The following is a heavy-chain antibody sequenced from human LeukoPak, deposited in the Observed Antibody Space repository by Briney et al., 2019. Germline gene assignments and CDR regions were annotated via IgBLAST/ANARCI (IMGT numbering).Heavy chain of an antibody. CDR3: ARALYYYDSSGFDY. CDR2: IYSGGST. J-gene: IGHJ4*02. CDR1: GFTVSSNY. D-gene: IGHD3-22*01. Sequence: GGSLRLSCAASGFTVSSNYMSWVRQAPGKGLEWVSVIYSGGSTYYADSVKGRFTISRHNSKNTLYLQMNSLSAEDTAVYYCARALYYYDSSGFDYWGQGTLVTVSS. V-gene: IGHV3-53*04.